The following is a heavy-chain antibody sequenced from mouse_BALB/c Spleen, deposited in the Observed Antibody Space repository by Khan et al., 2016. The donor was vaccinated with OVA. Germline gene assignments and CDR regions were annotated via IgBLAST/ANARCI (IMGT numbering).Heavy chain of an antibody. V-gene: IGHV1S41*01. D-gene: IGHD1-1*01. J-gene: IGHJ4*01. Sequence: DLVKPGASVKLSCKASGYTFTSYWINWIKQRPGQGLEWIGRIGPGSGSTYYNEVFKGKATLTVDTSSSTAYIQLSSLSSEDSAVYCCARENYYGRNGCAMDYWGQGTSVTVSS. CDR3: ARENYYGRNGCAMDY. CDR1: GYTFTSYW. CDR2: IGPGSGST.